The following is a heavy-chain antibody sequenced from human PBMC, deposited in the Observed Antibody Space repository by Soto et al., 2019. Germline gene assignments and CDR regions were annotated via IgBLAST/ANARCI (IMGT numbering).Heavy chain of an antibody. V-gene: IGHV5-51*01. CDR1: GYSFTSYW. D-gene: IGHD6-19*01. Sequence: PGESLKISCKGSGYSFTSYWIGWVRQMPGKGLEWMGIIYPGDSDTRYSPSFQGQVTISADKSISTAYLQWSSLKASDTAMYYCARSGWYSSLIFRFDYWGQGTLVTVSS. CDR3: ARSGWYSSLIFRFDY. J-gene: IGHJ4*02. CDR2: IYPGDSDT.